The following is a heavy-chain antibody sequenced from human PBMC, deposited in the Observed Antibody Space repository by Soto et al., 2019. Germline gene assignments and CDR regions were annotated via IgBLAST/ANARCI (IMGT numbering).Heavy chain of an antibody. J-gene: IGHJ4*02. V-gene: IGHV1-18*04. CDR3: ARERYCNSTTCSAFDY. CDR1: GYTFTNYG. D-gene: IGHD2-2*01. CDR2: ISSQSGGT. Sequence: ASVKVSCKASGYTFTNYGISWVRQAPGQGLEWMGWISSQSGGTAYAEKFRGQVTMSRDTSISTAYMELRRLTSEDSAMYYCARERYCNSTTCSAFDYWGQGTLVTVSS.